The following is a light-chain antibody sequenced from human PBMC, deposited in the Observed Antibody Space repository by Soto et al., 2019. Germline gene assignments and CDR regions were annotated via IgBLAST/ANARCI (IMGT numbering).Light chain of an antibody. V-gene: IGKV1-6*01. CDR2: AAS. J-gene: IGKJ1*01. CDR1: QSISSW. CDR3: LQDYNSPRT. Sequence: SEMNKTASALSANVGDRLCITCRSSQSISSWLAWYQQKPGKAPKLLIYAASSLQSGVPSRFSGCGSGTDSTLTISRVQPEEFARSYCLQDYNSPRTCGRGTKVDI.